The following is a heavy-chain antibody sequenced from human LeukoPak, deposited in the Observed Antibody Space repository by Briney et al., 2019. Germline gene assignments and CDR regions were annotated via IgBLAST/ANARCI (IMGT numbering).Heavy chain of an antibody. CDR3: TTGEVPYIAAAGTDYYYCYMDV. Sequence: GGSLRLSCAGSGFTFSNAWLSWVRQAPGKGLEWVGRIKSKTDGGTTDYAAPVKGRFTISRDDSKTTLYLQMNSLKTEDTGVYYCTTGEVPYIAAAGTDYYYCYMDVWGKGTTVTVAS. CDR1: GFTFSNAW. J-gene: IGHJ6*03. D-gene: IGHD6-13*01. CDR2: IKSKTDGGTT. V-gene: IGHV3-15*01.